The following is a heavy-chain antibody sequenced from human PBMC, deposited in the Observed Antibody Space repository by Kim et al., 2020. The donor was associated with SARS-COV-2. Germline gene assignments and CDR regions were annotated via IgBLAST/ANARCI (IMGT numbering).Heavy chain of an antibody. J-gene: IGHJ4*02. V-gene: IGHV5-10-1*01. Sequence: GESLKISCKGSGYSFTSYWISWVRQMPGKGLEWMGRIDPSDSYTNYSPSFQGHVTISADKSISTAYLQWSSLKASDTAMYYCATDLVDTADLWDFDYWGQGTLVTVSS. CDR3: ATDLVDTADLWDFDY. CDR1: GYSFTSYW. D-gene: IGHD5-18*01. CDR2: IDPSDSYT.